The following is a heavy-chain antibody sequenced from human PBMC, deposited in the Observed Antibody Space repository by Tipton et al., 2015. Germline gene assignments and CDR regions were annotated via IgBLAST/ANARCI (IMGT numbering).Heavy chain of an antibody. V-gene: IGHV4-39*01. Sequence: TLSLTCNVFGGSISRSDYYWGWIRQPPGKGLEWIGNMFYSGSAYYNPALNSRVIISVDTSENHFSLRLSSVTAADTAVYYCARLGGVVVGVAATTRFTTPDFWFDSWGQGTLVTVSS. CDR3: ARLGGVVVGVAATTRFTTPDFWFDS. J-gene: IGHJ5*01. CDR1: GGSISRSDYY. D-gene: IGHD2-15*01. CDR2: MFYSGSA.